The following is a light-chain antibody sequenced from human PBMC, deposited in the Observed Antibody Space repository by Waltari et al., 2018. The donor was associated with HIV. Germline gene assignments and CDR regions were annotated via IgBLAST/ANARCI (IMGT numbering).Light chain of an antibody. CDR2: DNN. CDR3: GTWDSSLSAV. CDR1: SSNIGSHS. J-gene: IGLJ3*02. Sequence: QSVLTQPPSVSAAPGQTVTISCSGSSSNIGSHSVSWYQQLPGTAPNLLIYDNNKRPSGIPDRFSGSKSGTSATVVITGLQTGDEADYYCGTWDSSLSAVFGGGTKLTVL. V-gene: IGLV1-51*01.